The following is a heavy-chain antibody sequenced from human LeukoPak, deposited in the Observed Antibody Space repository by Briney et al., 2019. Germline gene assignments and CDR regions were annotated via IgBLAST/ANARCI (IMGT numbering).Heavy chain of an antibody. J-gene: IGHJ4*02. Sequence: PTETLSLTCTVSGGSISSYYWSWIRQPPGKGLEWIGYIYYSGGTNYNPSLKSRVTISVDTSKNQFSLRLSSVTAADTAVYYCARHGGSYTFDFWGQGVLVTVSS. V-gene: IGHV4-59*01. CDR1: GGSISSYY. CDR3: ARHGGSYTFDF. CDR2: IYYSGGT. D-gene: IGHD1-26*01.